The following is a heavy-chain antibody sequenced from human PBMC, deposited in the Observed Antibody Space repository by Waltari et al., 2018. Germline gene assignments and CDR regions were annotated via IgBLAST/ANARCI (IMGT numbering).Heavy chain of an antibody. CDR2: IHPIGGST. CDR1: GYTFTSYY. J-gene: IGHJ4*02. CDR3: ARDPSSSWYDY. V-gene: IGHV1-46*01. Sequence: QVQLVQSGAEVKKPGASVKVSCKASGYTFTSYYMNWVRQAPGQGLAWMGIIHPIGGSTSYAQKFQGRVTMTRDTSTSTVYMELSSLRSEDTAVYYCARDPSSSWYDYWGQGTLVTVSS. D-gene: IGHD6-13*01.